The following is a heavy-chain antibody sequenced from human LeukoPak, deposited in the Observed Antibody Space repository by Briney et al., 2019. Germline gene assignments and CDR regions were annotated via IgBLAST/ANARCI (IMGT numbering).Heavy chain of an antibody. D-gene: IGHD5-18*01. V-gene: IGHV4-59*01. Sequence: SETLSLTCTVSGGSISSYYWSWIRQPPGKGLEWIGYIYYSGSTNYNPSLKSRVTISVDTSKNQFSLKLSSVTAADTAVYYCARARGYSYGYAPAPLDYWGQGTLVTVSS. CDR2: IYYSGST. CDR1: GGSISSYY. CDR3: ARARGYSYGYAPAPLDY. J-gene: IGHJ4*02.